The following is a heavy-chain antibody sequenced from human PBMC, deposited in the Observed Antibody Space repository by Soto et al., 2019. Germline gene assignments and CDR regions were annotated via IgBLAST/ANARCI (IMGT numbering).Heavy chain of an antibody. CDR1: GYTLTELS. Sequence: QVQLVQSGAEVKKPGASVKVSCKVSGYTLTELSMHWVRQAPGKGLEWMGGFDPEDGETIYAQKFQGRVTMTEDTSTDTAYMELSSLRSEDAAVYYCATPALIAAAGTLPFDYWGQGTLVTVSS. D-gene: IGHD6-13*01. CDR3: ATPALIAAAGTLPFDY. V-gene: IGHV1-24*01. CDR2: FDPEDGET. J-gene: IGHJ4*02.